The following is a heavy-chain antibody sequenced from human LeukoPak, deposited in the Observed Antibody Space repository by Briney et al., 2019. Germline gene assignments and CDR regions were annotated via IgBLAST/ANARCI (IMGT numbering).Heavy chain of an antibody. CDR2: IIPIFGTA. J-gene: IGHJ5*02. D-gene: IGHD2-2*01. CDR3: TRDSQGYCSSTSCYSGFDP. Sequence: SVKVSCKASGGTFSSYAISWVRQAPGQGLEWMGGIIPIFGTANYAQKFQGRVTITADESTSTAYMELSSLRSEDTAVYYCTRDSQGYCSSTSCYSGFDPWGQGTLVTVSS. CDR1: GGTFSSYA. V-gene: IGHV1-69*13.